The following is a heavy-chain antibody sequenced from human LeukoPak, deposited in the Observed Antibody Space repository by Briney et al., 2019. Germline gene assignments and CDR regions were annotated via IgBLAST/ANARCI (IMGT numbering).Heavy chain of an antibody. CDR1: SGSISSSNW. CDR3: ARAFRGDFWSGYFEVWFDP. V-gene: IGHV4-4*02. Sequence: SETLSLTCAVSSGSISSSNWWSWVRQPPGKGLEWIGEIYHSGSTNYNPSLKSRVTISVDRSKNQFSLKLSSVTAADTAVYYCARAFRGDFWSGYFEVWFDPWGQGTLVTVSS. D-gene: IGHD3-3*01. CDR2: IYHSGST. J-gene: IGHJ5*02.